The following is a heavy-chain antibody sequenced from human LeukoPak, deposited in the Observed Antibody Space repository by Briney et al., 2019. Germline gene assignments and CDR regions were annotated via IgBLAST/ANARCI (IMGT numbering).Heavy chain of an antibody. V-gene: IGHV3-21*01. CDR2: ISSSSSYI. J-gene: IGHJ4*02. CDR1: GFTFSSYS. D-gene: IGHD5-24*01. CDR3: ASEMATTDYFDY. Sequence: GGSLRLSCAASGFTFSSYSMNWVRQAPGKGLEWVSSISSSSSYIYYADSVKGRFTISRDNAKNSLYLRMNSLRAEDTAVYYCASEMATTDYFDYWGQGTLVTVSS.